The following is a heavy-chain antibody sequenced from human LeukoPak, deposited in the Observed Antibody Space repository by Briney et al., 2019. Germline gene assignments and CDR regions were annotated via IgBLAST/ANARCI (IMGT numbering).Heavy chain of an antibody. CDR2: IYTSGST. J-gene: IGHJ4*02. D-gene: IGHD2-2*01. CDR1: GGSISSYY. CDR3: ARGVLVVVPAAGAFDI. Sequence: PSETLSLTCTVSGGSISSYYWSWIRQPAGKGLEWIGRIYTSGSTNYNPSLKSRVTMSVDTSKNQFSLKLSSVTAADTAVYYCARGVLVVVPAAGAFDIWGQGTPVTVSS. V-gene: IGHV4-4*07.